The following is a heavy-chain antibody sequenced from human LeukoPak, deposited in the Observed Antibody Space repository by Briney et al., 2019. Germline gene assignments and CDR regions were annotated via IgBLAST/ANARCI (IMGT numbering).Heavy chain of an antibody. CDR3: AKDNYYESSGYLTFDY. V-gene: IGHV3-23*01. D-gene: IGHD3-22*01. J-gene: IGHJ4*02. CDR2: ICVSGSST. Sequence: PGGSLRLSCAASGFTFCRYAVCWVCHAPGGGVGCVSAICVSGSSTYKADAVKGRFTISRDKSKSTLYLQMNSQRAEDTAVYFCAKDNYYESSGYLTFDYWGQGTLVTVSS. CDR1: GFTFCRYA.